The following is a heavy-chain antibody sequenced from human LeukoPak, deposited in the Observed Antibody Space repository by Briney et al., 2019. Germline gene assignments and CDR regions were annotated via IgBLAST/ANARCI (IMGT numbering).Heavy chain of an antibody. V-gene: IGHV3-30*02. D-gene: IGHD3-16*01. J-gene: IGHJ4*02. Sequence: PGGSLRLSCVTSGFTFSDYGMHWVRQAPGKGLEWVSFIRYDGTNENYIDSAKGRFTISRDNSKNTLFLQMNSLRPEDTGIYYCTRHDFNDYVFDYWGQGILVTLSS. CDR1: GFTFSDYG. CDR3: TRHDFNDYVFDY. CDR2: IRYDGTNE.